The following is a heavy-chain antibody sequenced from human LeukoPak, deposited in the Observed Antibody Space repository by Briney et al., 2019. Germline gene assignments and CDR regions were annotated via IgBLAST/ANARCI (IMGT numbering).Heavy chain of an antibody. CDR1: GGSFSGYY. V-gene: IGHV4-34*01. CDR3: ARKKVYYFDY. J-gene: IGHJ4*02. Sequence: SETLSLTCAVYGGSFSGYYRSWIRQPPGKGLEWIGEINHSGSTNYNPSLKSRVTISVDTSKNQFSLKLSSVTAADTAVYYCARKKVYYFDYWGQGTLVTVSS. CDR2: INHSGST.